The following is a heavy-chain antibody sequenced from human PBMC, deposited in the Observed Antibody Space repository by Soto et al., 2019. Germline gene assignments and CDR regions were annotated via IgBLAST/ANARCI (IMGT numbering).Heavy chain of an antibody. CDR1: GGLFSSYP. Sequence: GASVKVSCKATGGLFSSYPISWVRQAPGQGLEWMGGIIPVFQTPYYTQKFQGRVTITADESANTAYMELSSLRSEDTAIYYCARGGSGYTWFNEFWGQGTLVTVLL. J-gene: IGHJ4*02. D-gene: IGHD3-22*01. CDR3: ARGGSGYTWFNEF. CDR2: IIPVFQTP. V-gene: IGHV1-69*13.